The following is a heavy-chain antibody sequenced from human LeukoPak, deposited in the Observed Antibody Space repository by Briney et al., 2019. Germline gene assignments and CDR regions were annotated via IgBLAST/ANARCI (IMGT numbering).Heavy chain of an antibody. Sequence: SETLSLTCAVYGGSFSGYYWSWIRQPPGKGLEWIGEINHSGSTNYNPSLKSRVTISVDTSKNQFSLKLSSVTAADTAVYYCARHRRYCSGGSCYNFDYWGQGTLVTVSS. J-gene: IGHJ4*02. D-gene: IGHD2-15*01. CDR3: ARHRRYCSGGSCYNFDY. CDR2: INHSGST. V-gene: IGHV4-34*01. CDR1: GGSFSGYY.